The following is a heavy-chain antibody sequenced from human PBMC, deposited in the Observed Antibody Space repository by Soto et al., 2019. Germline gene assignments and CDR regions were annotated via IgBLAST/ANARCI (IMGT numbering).Heavy chain of an antibody. Sequence: SETLSLTCAVSDGCFNSNNWSTWVRQPPGQGLEWIGEIYRTGSTNYNPSLKSRVTISLDKSENQCSVKVTSLTAADTAVYYCARSGYGSSDFDHWGQGTLVTVSS. CDR3: ARSGYGSSDFDH. CDR2: IYRTGST. CDR1: DGCFNSNNW. V-gene: IGHV4-4*02. J-gene: IGHJ4*01. D-gene: IGHD6-13*01.